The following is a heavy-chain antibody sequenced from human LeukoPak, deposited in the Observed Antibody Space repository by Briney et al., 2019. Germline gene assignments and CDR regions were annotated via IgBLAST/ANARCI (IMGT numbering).Heavy chain of an antibody. CDR3: ARTRVGYYDSSGYYPFDY. J-gene: IGHJ4*02. D-gene: IGHD3-22*01. CDR1: GGSFSGYY. Sequence: SETLSLTCAVYGGSFSGYYWSWIRQPPGKGLEWIGEINHSGSTNYNPSLKGRVTISVDTSKNQFSLKLSSVTAADTAVYYCARTRVGYYDSSGYYPFDYWGQGTLVTVSS. CDR2: INHSGST. V-gene: IGHV4-34*01.